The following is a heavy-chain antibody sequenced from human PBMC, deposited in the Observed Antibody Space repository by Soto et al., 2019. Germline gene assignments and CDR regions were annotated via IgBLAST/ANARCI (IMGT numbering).Heavy chain of an antibody. V-gene: IGHV3-15*01. Sequence: GGSLRLSCEASGFTVSNAWMNWVRQAPGKGLEWVGRIKSKSDGGTTDYGPPVKGRFTISRDESKNILNLQMNSLKTEDTAVYYCTTRDPSYDFWSGHTAYYYYYAMDVWGQGPTVTVS. J-gene: IGHJ6*02. CDR3: TTRDPSYDFWSGHTAYYYYYAMDV. CDR2: IKSKSDGGTT. D-gene: IGHD3-3*01. CDR1: GFTVSNAW.